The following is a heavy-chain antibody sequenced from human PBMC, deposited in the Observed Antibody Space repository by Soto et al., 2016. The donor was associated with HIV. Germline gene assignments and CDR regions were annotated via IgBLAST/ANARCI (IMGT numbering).Heavy chain of an antibody. D-gene: IGHD6-19*01. Sequence: QVQLVQSGAEVKKSGSSLKVSCKASGVSFSKIVISWVRQAPGQGLEWMGEIIPILDMTNYAQKLQGRVTMTTDTSTSTAYMELRSLRSDDTAVYYCARLGIAVAGTRDAFDIWGQGTMVTVSS. CDR2: IIPILDMT. V-gene: IGHV1-69*10. J-gene: IGHJ3*02. CDR1: GVSFSKIV. CDR3: ARLGIAVAGTRDAFDI.